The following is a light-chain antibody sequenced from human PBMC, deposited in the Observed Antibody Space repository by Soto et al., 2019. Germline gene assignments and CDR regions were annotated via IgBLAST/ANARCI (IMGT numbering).Light chain of an antibody. CDR2: AAS. CDR3: LQHSGTSPKT. J-gene: IGKJ1*01. V-gene: IGKV3-15*01. CDR1: QGLGTN. Sequence: EVVTTQSPATLSVSPGERATLSCRASQGLGTNLAWYQQKPGQAPRLLIYAASTRATGVPGRFSGSGSGTDFTLNITRLEPEDSAVYYCLQHSGTSPKTFGQGTKVDIK.